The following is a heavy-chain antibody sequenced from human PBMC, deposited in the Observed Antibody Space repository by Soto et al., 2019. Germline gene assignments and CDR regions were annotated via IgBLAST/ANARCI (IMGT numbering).Heavy chain of an antibody. Sequence: HPGGSLRLSCAASGFTFSSYWMSWVRQAPGQGLEWVANLKQDGSEKYYVDSVKGRFTISRDNAKNSLYLQMNSLRAEDTAVYYCARDMTTVVTHYDYYGMDVWGQGTTVTVSS. CDR2: LKQDGSEK. CDR3: ARDMTTVVTHYDYYGMDV. V-gene: IGHV3-7*01. J-gene: IGHJ6*02. CDR1: GFTFSSYW. D-gene: IGHD4-17*01.